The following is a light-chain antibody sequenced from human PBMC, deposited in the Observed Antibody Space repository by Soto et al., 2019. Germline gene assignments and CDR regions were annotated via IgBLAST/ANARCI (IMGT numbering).Light chain of an antibody. Sequence: DILLTQSPLSLPVTPGEPASISCRSSQSLLNSDDGNTYLDWYLQKPGQSPRLLIYTLSYRASPDRFSGSGSGTEFTLKISRVEAEDVGVYYCMQRKEFPYTFGQGTRLDIK. CDR3: MQRKEFPYT. J-gene: IGKJ2*01. V-gene: IGKV2-40*01. CDR2: TLS. CDR1: QSLLNSDDGNTY.